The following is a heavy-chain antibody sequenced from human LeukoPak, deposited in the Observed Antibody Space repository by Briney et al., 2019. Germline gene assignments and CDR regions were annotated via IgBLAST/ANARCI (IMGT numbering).Heavy chain of an antibody. CDR1: GGSISSYY. Sequence: SETLSLTCTVSGGSISSYYWSWIRHPPRKGLEWIGYIYYSGSTNYNPSLKSRVTISVDTSKNQFSLKLSSVTAADTAVYYCARGPFDYWGQGTLVTVSS. CDR2: IYYSGST. V-gene: IGHV4-59*01. J-gene: IGHJ4*02. CDR3: ARGPFDY.